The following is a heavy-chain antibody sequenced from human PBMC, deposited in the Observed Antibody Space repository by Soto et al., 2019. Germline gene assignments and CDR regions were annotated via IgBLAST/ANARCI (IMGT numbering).Heavy chain of an antibody. CDR1: GGSRCRYY. D-gene: IGHD2-8*02. CDR3: ARDKITGLSDY. V-gene: IGHV4-59*01. Sequence: LETLSHTCTVWGGSRCRYYWNWIRKPPGKVLEWIGYIYYSGSTNYNPSRKSRVTISVDTSKNQFSLKLSSVTAADTAVYYCARDKITGLSDYWGQVTLVNVSS. CDR2: IYYSGST. J-gene: IGHJ4*02.